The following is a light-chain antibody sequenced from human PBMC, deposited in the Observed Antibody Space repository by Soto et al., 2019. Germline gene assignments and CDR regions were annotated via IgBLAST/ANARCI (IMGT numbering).Light chain of an antibody. CDR3: QQSYSTPLFT. CDR1: QGIRTD. CDR2: SAS. Sequence: IQMTQSPSSLSASVGDRVTITCRASQGIRTDLGWYQQKPGEAPKLLIYSASSLQSGVPSRFTGTASGTDFTLTISSLQPEDFATYYCQQSYSTPLFTFGPGTTVDI. J-gene: IGKJ3*01. V-gene: IGKV1-39*01.